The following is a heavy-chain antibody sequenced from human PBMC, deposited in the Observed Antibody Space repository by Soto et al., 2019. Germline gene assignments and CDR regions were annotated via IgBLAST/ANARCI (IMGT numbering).Heavy chain of an antibody. V-gene: IGHV1-69*13. D-gene: IGHD2-15*01. Sequence: GASVKVSCKASGGTFSSYAISWVRQAPGQGLEWMGGIIPIFGTANYAQKFQGRVTITADESTSTAYMELSSLRSEDTAVYYCARIVVVAARGSNWFDPWGQGTLVTVSS. J-gene: IGHJ5*02. CDR3: ARIVVVAARGSNWFDP. CDR2: IIPIFGTA. CDR1: GGTFSSYA.